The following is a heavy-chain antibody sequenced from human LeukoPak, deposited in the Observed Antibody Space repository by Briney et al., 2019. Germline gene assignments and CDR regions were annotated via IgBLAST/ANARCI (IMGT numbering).Heavy chain of an antibody. Sequence: GGSLRLSCAASGFTFDDYAMHWVRQAPGKGLEWVSGISWNSGSIGYADSVEGRFTISRDNAKNSLYLQMNSLRAEDTALYYCAKGGWYSNYYFDYWGQGTLVTVSS. CDR1: GFTFDDYA. CDR2: ISWNSGSI. J-gene: IGHJ4*02. CDR3: AKGGWYSNYYFDY. D-gene: IGHD6-19*01. V-gene: IGHV3-9*01.